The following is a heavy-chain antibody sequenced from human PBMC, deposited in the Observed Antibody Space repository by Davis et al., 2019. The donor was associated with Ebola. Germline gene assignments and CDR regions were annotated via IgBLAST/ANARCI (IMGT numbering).Heavy chain of an antibody. J-gene: IGHJ4*02. V-gene: IGHV3-23*01. CDR1: GFTFSIYS. CDR3: AKPPNNIVGAIYYFDY. D-gene: IGHD1-26*01. Sequence: GESLKISCAAPGFTFSIYSMSWVRQPPGKGLDWVSSISGSGGSTYSADSVKGRFTISRENSQNTLYMQMNSLRAEDTAVYYCAKPPNNIVGAIYYFDYWGQGTLVTVSS. CDR2: ISGSGGST.